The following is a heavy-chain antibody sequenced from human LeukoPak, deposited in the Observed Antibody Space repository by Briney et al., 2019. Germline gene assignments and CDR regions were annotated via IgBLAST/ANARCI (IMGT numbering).Heavy chain of an antibody. CDR3: ARCLRSNLDMPNWFDP. CDR2: VGPDDSDI. D-gene: IGHD4-17*01. V-gene: IGHV5-51*01. J-gene: IGHJ5*02. Sequence: GESLKISCKVSGDSLTNYWIGWVRQVPGEGLEWMGIVGPDDSDIQYSPSLQGHVIISVDKSINTVYLQWSSLRASDTAMYYCARCLRSNLDMPNWFDPRGQGTLVSVSS. CDR1: GDSLTNYW.